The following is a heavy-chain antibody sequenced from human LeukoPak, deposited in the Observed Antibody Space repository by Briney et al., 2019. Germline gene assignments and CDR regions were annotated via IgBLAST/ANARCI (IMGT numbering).Heavy chain of an antibody. CDR1: GFIITNYW. J-gene: IGHJ4*02. CDR3: AGRLRDAAAFDY. Sequence: GGSLRLSCAASGFIITNYWMHWARHAPGKGLMWLARITGDGSVKQYADSVKGRFTISRDNSQNTFYLQMNSLRAEDTAVYYCAGRLRDAAAFDYWGQGTLVTVSS. CDR2: ITGDGSVK. D-gene: IGHD4-17*01. V-gene: IGHV3-74*03.